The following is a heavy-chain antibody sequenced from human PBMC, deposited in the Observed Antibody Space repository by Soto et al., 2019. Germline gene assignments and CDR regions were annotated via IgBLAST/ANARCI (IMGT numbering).Heavy chain of an antibody. CDR1: GGSISSYY. CDR3: ARGGSQALRYFDWSFRF. J-gene: IGHJ4*02. V-gene: IGHV4-59*12. D-gene: IGHD3-9*01. CDR2: IYHSGST. Sequence: SETLSLTCSVSGGSISSYYWSWIRQPPGKGLEWIGYIYHSGSTYYNPSLKSRVTISVDRSKNQFSLKLSSVTAADTAVYYCARGGSQALRYFDWSFRFWGQGTLVTVSS.